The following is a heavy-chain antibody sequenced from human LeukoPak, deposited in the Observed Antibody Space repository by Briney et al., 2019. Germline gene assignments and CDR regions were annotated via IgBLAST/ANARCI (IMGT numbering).Heavy chain of an antibody. D-gene: IGHD6-13*01. Sequence: PGRSLRLSCAASGFTFSSYGMHWVRQAPGKGLEWVAVIWYDGSNKYYADSVKGRFTISRDNSKNTLYLQMNSLRAEDTAVYYCAKDIAAAGTRWFDPWGRGTLVTVSS. CDR3: AKDIAAAGTRWFDP. J-gene: IGHJ5*02. V-gene: IGHV3-33*06. CDR1: GFTFSSYG. CDR2: IWYDGSNK.